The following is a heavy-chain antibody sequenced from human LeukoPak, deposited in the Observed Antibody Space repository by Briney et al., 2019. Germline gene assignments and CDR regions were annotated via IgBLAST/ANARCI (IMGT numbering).Heavy chain of an antibody. D-gene: IGHD6-6*01. Sequence: VVQPGRSLRLSCAASVFTFSSYGMHWVRQAPGKGLEWVAVIWYDGSNKYYADSVKGRFTISRDNSKNTLYLQMNSLRAEDTAVYYCARDRLLSSPFDYWGQGTLVTVSS. J-gene: IGHJ4*02. CDR2: IWYDGSNK. CDR3: ARDRLLSSPFDY. CDR1: VFTFSSYG. V-gene: IGHV3-33*01.